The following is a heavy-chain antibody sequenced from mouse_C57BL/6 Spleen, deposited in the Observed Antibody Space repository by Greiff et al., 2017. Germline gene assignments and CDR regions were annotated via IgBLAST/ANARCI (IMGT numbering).Heavy chain of an antibody. CDR2: IDPSDSYT. D-gene: IGHD1-1*01. Sequence: QVQLQQSGAELVRPGTSVKLSCKASGYTFTSYWMHWVKQRPGQGLEWIGVIDPSDSYTNYNQKFKGKATLTVDTSSSTAYMQLSSLTSEDSAVYYCANGSSFDYWGQGTTLTVSS. J-gene: IGHJ2*01. CDR1: GYTFTSYW. CDR3: ANGSSFDY. V-gene: IGHV1-59*01.